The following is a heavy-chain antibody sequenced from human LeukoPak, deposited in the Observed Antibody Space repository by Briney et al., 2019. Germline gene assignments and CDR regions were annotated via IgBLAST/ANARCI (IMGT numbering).Heavy chain of an antibody. Sequence: GGSLRLSCAASGFSFSIYGMSWVRQAPGKGLEWVAYITTSGTNEYYADSVRGRFTTSRDNTKNSLYLQMHSLRAEDTAVYYCARGTTYYPGVDYWGQGTLVIIST. V-gene: IGHV3-48*04. J-gene: IGHJ4*02. CDR1: GFSFSIYG. D-gene: IGHD2-21*01. CDR2: ITTSGTNE. CDR3: ARGTTYYPGVDY.